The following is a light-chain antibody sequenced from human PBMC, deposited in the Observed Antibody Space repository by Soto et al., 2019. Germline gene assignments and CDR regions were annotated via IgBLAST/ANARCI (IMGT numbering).Light chain of an antibody. V-gene: IGKV1-39*01. Sequence: DIQMSQSPSSLSASVGDRVTITCRASESISSYLNWYQQKPGKAPKLLSYAASSLQSGVPSRFSGSGSVTDFTLTISRLHPDDFAPYYCQQYNSYRLGTVGQGPKVHIK. J-gene: IGKJ1*01. CDR2: AAS. CDR1: ESISSY. CDR3: QQYNSYRLGT.